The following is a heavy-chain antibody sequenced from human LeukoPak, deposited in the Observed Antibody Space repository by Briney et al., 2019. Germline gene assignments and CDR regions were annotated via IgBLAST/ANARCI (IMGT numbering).Heavy chain of an antibody. Sequence: ASVKVSCKASGYTFTGHYIHWVRQAPGQGLEWMGWIDPNSGGTNYAQKFQGRVTMTRDTSISTAYMELSRLRSDDTAVYYCASEGLYYDRLAGDWGQGTLVTVSS. CDR2: IDPNSGGT. D-gene: IGHD3-10*02. J-gene: IGHJ4*02. CDR1: GYTFTGHY. CDR3: ASEGLYYDRLAGD. V-gene: IGHV1-2*02.